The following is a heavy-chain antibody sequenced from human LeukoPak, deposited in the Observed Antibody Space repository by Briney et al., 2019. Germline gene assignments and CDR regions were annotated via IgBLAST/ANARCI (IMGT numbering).Heavy chain of an antibody. J-gene: IGHJ6*04. CDR1: GYTFTGYY. CDR2: INPNSGGT. CDR3: ARAGGGGYSRYEEGRQANYYYYYGMDV. D-gene: IGHD5-12*01. V-gene: IGHV1-2*04. Sequence: ASVTVSCNPSGYTFTGYYMHWVRHAPGQGREWMGWINPNSGGTNYAQKFQGWVTITRDTSISTAYMELSRLRSDDTAVYYCARAGGGGYSRYEEGRQANYYYYYGMDVWGKGTTVTVSS.